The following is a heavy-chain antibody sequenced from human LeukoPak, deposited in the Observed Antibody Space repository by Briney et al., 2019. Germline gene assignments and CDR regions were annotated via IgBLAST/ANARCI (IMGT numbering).Heavy chain of an antibody. CDR1: GGSFSGCY. J-gene: IGHJ4*02. CDR2: INHSGST. V-gene: IGHV4-34*01. D-gene: IGHD3-10*01. CDR3: ARGRGSKVLLWFGDRYYFDY. Sequence: SETLSLTCAVYGGSFSGCYWSWIRQPPGKGLEWIGEINHSGSTNYNPSLKSRVTISVDTSKNQFSLKLSSVTAADTAVYYCARGRGSKVLLWFGDRYYFDYWGQGTLVTVSS.